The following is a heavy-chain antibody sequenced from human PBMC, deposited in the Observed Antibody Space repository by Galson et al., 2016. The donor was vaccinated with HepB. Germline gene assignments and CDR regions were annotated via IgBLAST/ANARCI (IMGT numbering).Heavy chain of an antibody. CDR2: ISWNGGTT. Sequence: SLRLSCAASGFTFDHHTMHWVRHAPGKGLQWVSLISWNGGTTHYADSVKGRFTISRDKSRNTLYLHLNTLRPEDTAMYFCARGVGLTGPPFFDSWGQGALVTVSS. D-gene: IGHD1-20*01. V-gene: IGHV3-43*01. CDR1: GFTFDHHT. CDR3: ARGVGLTGPPFFDS. J-gene: IGHJ4*02.